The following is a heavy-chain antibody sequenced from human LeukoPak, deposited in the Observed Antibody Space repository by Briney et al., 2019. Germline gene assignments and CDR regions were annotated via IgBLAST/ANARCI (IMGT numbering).Heavy chain of an antibody. J-gene: IGHJ3*02. CDR1: GGSISNGDYY. CDR2: IYYSGST. CDR3: ARDRRWLRFHGFDI. D-gene: IGHD5-12*01. V-gene: IGHV4-31*03. Sequence: SETLSLTCTVSGGSISNGDYYWTWIRQHPGKGLEWIGYIYYSGSTYYNPSLKSRVVISVDTSKNQFSLKLKSVTAADTAVYYCARDRRWLRFHGFDIWGQGTMVTVSS.